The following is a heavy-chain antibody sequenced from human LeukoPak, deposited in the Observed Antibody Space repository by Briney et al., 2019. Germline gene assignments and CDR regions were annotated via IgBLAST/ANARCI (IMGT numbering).Heavy chain of an antibody. Sequence: GGSLRLSCAASGFTFSSYAMSWVRQAPGKGLEWVSAISGSGGSTYYADSVKGRFTISRDNSKNTLYLQMNSLRAEDTAVYYCAKDPSGSGSYYLHYWGQGTLVTVSS. J-gene: IGHJ4*02. CDR2: ISGSGGST. CDR1: GFTFSSYA. CDR3: AKDPSGSGSYYLHY. V-gene: IGHV3-23*01. D-gene: IGHD3-10*01.